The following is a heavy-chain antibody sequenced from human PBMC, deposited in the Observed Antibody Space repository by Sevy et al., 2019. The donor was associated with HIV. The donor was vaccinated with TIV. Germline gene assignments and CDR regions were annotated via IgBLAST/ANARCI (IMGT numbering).Heavy chain of an antibody. Sequence: GSLRLSCAASGFTFSSYSMHWVRQAPGKGLEWVSSIRSSSTYIYYADSVKGRFTISRDNAKNSLYLQMNSLRAEDTAVYYCARGPDYYDRSGYYYQWGQGTLVTVSS. D-gene: IGHD3-22*01. V-gene: IGHV3-21*01. CDR3: ARGPDYYDRSGYYYQ. J-gene: IGHJ4*02. CDR2: IRSSSTYI. CDR1: GFTFSSYS.